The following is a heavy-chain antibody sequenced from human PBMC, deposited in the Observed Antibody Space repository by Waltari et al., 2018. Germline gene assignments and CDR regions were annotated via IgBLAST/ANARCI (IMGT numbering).Heavy chain of an antibody. V-gene: IGHV4-38-2*02. Sequence: QVQLQESGPGLVKPSETLSLTCAVSGYSISSGYYWGWIRQPPGKGLEWIGSIYHSGSTYYNPSLKSRVTISVDTSKNQFSLKLSSVTAADTAVYYCARDQRARSTPYYDILTGFDPWGQGTLVTVSS. D-gene: IGHD3-9*01. CDR1: GYSISSGYY. CDR3: ARDQRARSTPYYDILTGFDP. J-gene: IGHJ5*02. CDR2: IYHSGST.